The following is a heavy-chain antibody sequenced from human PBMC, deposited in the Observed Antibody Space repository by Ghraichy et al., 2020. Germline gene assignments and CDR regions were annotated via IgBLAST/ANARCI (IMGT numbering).Heavy chain of an antibody. J-gene: IGHJ4*02. CDR3: ARDPAGDYGV. CDR2: IHSRGVI. V-gene: IGHV4-4*08. Sequence: SETLSLTCTVSDYSITSYYWSWIRLSPGKGLEWIGYIHSRGVIKYSPALKSRVIISIDPPKKQLSLNLTSVTAADTATYFCARDPAGDYGVWGRGTRVVVSS. CDR1: DYSITSYY. D-gene: IGHD4-17*01.